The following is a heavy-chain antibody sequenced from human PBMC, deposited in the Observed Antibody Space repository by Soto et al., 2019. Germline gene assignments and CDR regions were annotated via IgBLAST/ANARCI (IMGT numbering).Heavy chain of an antibody. D-gene: IGHD1-1*01. Sequence: QVQLQESGPGLVKPSETLSLTCTVSGGSISSYYWSWIRQPPGKGLEWIGYIYYSGSTNYNPSLKSRVTISVDTSKNQFSLKRISVTAADTAVYYCARRYGYSFDYWGQGTLVTVSS. CDR2: IYYSGST. CDR1: GGSISSYY. CDR3: ARRYGYSFDY. V-gene: IGHV4-59*08. J-gene: IGHJ4*02.